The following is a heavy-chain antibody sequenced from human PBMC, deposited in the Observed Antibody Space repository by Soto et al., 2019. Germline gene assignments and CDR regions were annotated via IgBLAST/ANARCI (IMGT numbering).Heavy chain of an antibody. CDR3: ASRYGSSFDY. D-gene: IGHD3-10*01. CDR2: IYYTGST. Sequence: QVQLQESGPGLVKPSETLSLTCTVSGGSISSYYWSWIRQPPGKGLEWIGYIYYTGSTNDNPSLKSRFNISVDTSKNQFSLKLSAVTAAATAGYDCASRYGSSFDYWGQGTLVTVSS. J-gene: IGHJ4*02. V-gene: IGHV4-59*08. CDR1: GGSISSYY.